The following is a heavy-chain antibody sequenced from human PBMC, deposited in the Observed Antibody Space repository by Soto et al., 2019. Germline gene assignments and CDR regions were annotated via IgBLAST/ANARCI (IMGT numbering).Heavy chain of an antibody. J-gene: IGHJ6*03. V-gene: IGHV1-69*04. CDR2: IIPILGIA. Sequence: SVKVSCKASGGTFSSYTISWVRQAPGQGLEWMGRIIPILGIANYAQKFQGRVTITADKSTSTAYMELSSLRSEDTAVYYFARDDRNYGPLYYYYYMDVWGKGTTVTVSS. CDR3: ARDDRNYGPLYYYYYMDV. CDR1: GGTFSSYT. D-gene: IGHD1-7*01.